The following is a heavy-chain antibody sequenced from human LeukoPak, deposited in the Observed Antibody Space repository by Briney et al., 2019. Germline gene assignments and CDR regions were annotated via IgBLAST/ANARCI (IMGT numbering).Heavy chain of an antibody. V-gene: IGHV1-8*01. CDR1: GYTFTSYD. Sequence: ASVKVSCKASGYTFTSYDINWVRQATGQGLEWMGWMNPNSGNTGYAQKFQGRVTVTRNTSISTAYMELSSLRSEDTAVYYCARGRSIAAAGAFDPWGQGTLVTVSS. D-gene: IGHD6-13*01. J-gene: IGHJ5*02. CDR2: MNPNSGNT. CDR3: ARGRSIAAAGAFDP.